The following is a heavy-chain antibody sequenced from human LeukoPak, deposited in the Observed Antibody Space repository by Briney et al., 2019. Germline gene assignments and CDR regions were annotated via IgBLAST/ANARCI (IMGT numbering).Heavy chain of an antibody. CDR1: GFTFSSYE. Sequence: GGSLRLSCAASGFTFSSYEMNWVRQAPGKALEWVSYITGSGNTIYYADSVKGRFTISRDNAKNTLYLQMNSLRAEDTAVYYCVQGGSYFDYWGQGTLVTVSS. V-gene: IGHV3-48*03. CDR3: VQGGSYFDY. D-gene: IGHD1-26*01. J-gene: IGHJ4*02. CDR2: ITGSGNTI.